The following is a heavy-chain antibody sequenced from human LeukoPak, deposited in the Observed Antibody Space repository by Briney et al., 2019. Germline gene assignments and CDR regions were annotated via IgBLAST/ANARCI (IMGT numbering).Heavy chain of an antibody. Sequence: GGSLRLSCAASGFTFSSYAMSWVRQAPGKGLEWVSGISGSGGSTYYADSVKGRFTISRDNSKNTLYLQMNGLRAEDTAVYYCAKDVSLFRGVTSFDYWGQGTLVTVSS. D-gene: IGHD3-10*01. CDR2: ISGSGGST. CDR1: GFTFSSYA. CDR3: AKDVSLFRGVTSFDY. V-gene: IGHV3-23*01. J-gene: IGHJ4*02.